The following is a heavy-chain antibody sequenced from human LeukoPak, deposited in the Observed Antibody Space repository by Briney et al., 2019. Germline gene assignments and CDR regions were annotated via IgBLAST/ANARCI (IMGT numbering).Heavy chain of an antibody. CDR3: ARDGHYDFWSGYYTGIWFDP. CDR1: GGSFSGYY. Sequence: SETLSLTCAVYGGSFSGYYWSWIRQPPGKGLEWIGEINHSGSTNYNPSLKSRVTISVDTSKNQFSLKLSSVTAADTAVYYCARDGHYDFWSGYYTGIWFDPWGQGTLVTVSS. CDR2: INHSGST. J-gene: IGHJ5*02. V-gene: IGHV4-34*01. D-gene: IGHD3-3*01.